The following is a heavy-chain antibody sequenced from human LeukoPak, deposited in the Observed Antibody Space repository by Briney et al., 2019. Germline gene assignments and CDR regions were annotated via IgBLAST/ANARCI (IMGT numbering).Heavy chain of an antibody. V-gene: IGHV4-4*07. J-gene: IGHJ4*02. CDR3: ARHPFSTSSIDY. CDR1: GDSISSSY. CDR2: MYSSGTI. Sequence: NPSETLSLTCTVSGDSISSSYWRWIRQPAGKGLEWIGRMYSSGTIKYNPSLKSRVTTSVDTSKNQFSLKLNSVTATDTAVYYCARHPFSTSSIDYWGQGTLVTVSS. D-gene: IGHD6-6*01.